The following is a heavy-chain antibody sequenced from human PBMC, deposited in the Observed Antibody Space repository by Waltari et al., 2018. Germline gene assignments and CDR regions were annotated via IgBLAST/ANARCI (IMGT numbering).Heavy chain of an antibody. Sequence: QVQLQESGPGLVKPSETLSLTCTVSGYSISSGYYWGWIRQPPGKGLEWIGSIYHSGSTYSNPSLKSRVTISVDTSKNQFSLKLSSVTAADTAVYYCARDQSFVITSSGFSLDYWGQGTLVTVSS. D-gene: IGHD3-22*01. CDR2: IYHSGST. V-gene: IGHV4-38-2*02. J-gene: IGHJ4*02. CDR1: GYSISSGYY. CDR3: ARDQSFVITSSGFSLDY.